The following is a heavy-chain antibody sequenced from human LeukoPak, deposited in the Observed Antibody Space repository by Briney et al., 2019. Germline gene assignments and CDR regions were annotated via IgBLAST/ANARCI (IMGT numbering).Heavy chain of an antibody. Sequence: GGSLRLSCAASGFTFSSYGMHWVRQAPGKGLEWVAVISYDGSNKYYADSVKGRFTISRDNSKNTLYLQMNSLRAEDTAVYYCAKASSRSSWLVLSYWGQGTLVTVSS. CDR2: ISYDGSNK. D-gene: IGHD6-13*01. CDR3: AKASSRSSWLVLSY. CDR1: GFTFSSYG. J-gene: IGHJ4*02. V-gene: IGHV3-30*18.